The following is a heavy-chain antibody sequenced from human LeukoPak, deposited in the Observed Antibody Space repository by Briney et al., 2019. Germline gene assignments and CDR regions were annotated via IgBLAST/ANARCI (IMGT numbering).Heavy chain of an antibody. J-gene: IGHJ6*03. CDR3: AREISGSDYYYYYYMDV. V-gene: IGHV1-2*06. D-gene: IGHD3-10*01. CDR1: GYTFTGYY. CDR2: INPNSGGT. Sequence: ASVKVCCKASGYTFTGYYMHWVRQAPGQGLEWMGRINPNSGGTNYAQKFQGRVTMNRQTSISTAYMELSRLRSDDTAVYYCAREISGSDYYYYYYMDVWGQGTTVTVSS.